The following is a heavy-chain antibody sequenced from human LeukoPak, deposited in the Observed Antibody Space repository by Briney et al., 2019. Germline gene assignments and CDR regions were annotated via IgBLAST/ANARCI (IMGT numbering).Heavy chain of an antibody. D-gene: IGHD3-22*01. CDR2: IKQDGSEK. CDR3: AKKGYYDGSGYYMSYFDH. Sequence: PGGSLRLSCAASGFTFSSYWMSWVRQAPGKGLEWVANIKQDGSEKYYVDSVKGRFTISRDNSKNTLYLQMNSLRAEDTAVYYCAKKGYYDGSGYYMSYFDHWGQGTLVTVSS. J-gene: IGHJ4*02. V-gene: IGHV3-7*03. CDR1: GFTFSSYW.